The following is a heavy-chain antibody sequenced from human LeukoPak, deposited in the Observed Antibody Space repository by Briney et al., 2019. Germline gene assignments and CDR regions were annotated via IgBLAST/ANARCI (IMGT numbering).Heavy chain of an antibody. CDR2: IHSGGST. J-gene: IGHJ6*02. V-gene: IGHV3-53*01. CDR1: GFTVSSNY. D-gene: IGHD6-19*01. Sequence: GGSLRLSCAASGFTVSSNYMSWVRQAPGKGLEWVSVIHSGGSTYYADSVKGRFTISRDNSKNTLYLQMNSLRAEDTAVYYCARLPGYSSFYYGMDVWGQGTTVTVSS. CDR3: ARLPGYSSFYYGMDV.